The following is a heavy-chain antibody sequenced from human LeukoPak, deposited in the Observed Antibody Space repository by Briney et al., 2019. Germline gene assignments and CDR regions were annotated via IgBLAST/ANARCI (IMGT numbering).Heavy chain of an antibody. D-gene: IGHD6-13*01. CDR1: GVSISSSNSY. V-gene: IGHV4-39*01. CDR2: IYYSGNT. J-gene: IGHJ5*02. CDR3: ASLDPLIAAAARVNWFDP. Sequence: SETLSLTCTVSGVSISSSNSYWGWIRQPPGKGLEWIGSIYYSGNTYYNASLKSRVTISVDTSKNQFSLKLSSVTAADTAVYYCASLDPLIAAAARVNWFDPWGQGTLVTVSS.